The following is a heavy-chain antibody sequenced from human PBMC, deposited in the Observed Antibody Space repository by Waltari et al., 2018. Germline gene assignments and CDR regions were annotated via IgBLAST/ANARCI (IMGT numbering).Heavy chain of an antibody. CDR1: GFTVSSNY. CDR3: ARKYLDYYYGMDV. CDR2: IDSGGRT. J-gene: IGHJ6*02. V-gene: IGHV3-53*01. Sequence: EVQLVESGGGLIQPGGSLRLSCAASGFTVSSNYMSWVRQAPGKGLEWVSVIDSGGRTDEADSVKGRVAISRDNSKDRLYLEMRSLRAEDTAVYYCARKYLDYYYGMDVWGQGTTVTVSS.